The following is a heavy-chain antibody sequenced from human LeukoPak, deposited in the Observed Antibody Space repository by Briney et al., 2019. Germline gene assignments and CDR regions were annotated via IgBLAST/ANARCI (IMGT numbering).Heavy chain of an antibody. D-gene: IGHD4-17*01. CDR1: GYTFTGYY. CDR2: INPNSGGT. Sequence: ASVKVSCKASGYTFTGYYMHWVRQAPGQGLEWMGWINPNSGGTNYAQKFQGRVTMTRDTSISTAYMELSSLRSEDTAVYYCATGRWDDYEAVDYWGQGTLVTVSS. J-gene: IGHJ4*02. CDR3: ATGRWDDYEAVDY. V-gene: IGHV1-2*02.